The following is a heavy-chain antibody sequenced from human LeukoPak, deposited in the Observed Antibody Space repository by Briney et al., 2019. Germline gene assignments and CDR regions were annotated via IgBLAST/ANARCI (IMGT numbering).Heavy chain of an antibody. V-gene: IGHV3-30*03. CDR3: ARDRAVALPTYFYYMDV. D-gene: IGHD2-15*01. Sequence: PGRSLRLSCGPSGFTFPTYVIQCVRHAPDRGLEWVADISQTGSIETYADSVRGRFSISRDNSDSTVYLQMNSLKTEDTAVYYCARDRAVALPTYFYYMDVWGKGTTVIVSS. J-gene: IGHJ6*03. CDR1: GFTFPTYV. CDR2: ISQTGSIE.